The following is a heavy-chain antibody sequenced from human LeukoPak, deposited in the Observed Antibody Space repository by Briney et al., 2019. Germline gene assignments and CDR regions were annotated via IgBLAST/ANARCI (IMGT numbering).Heavy chain of an antibody. J-gene: IGHJ4*02. CDR3: VGETHKDD. CDR2: IYTGGGT. V-gene: IGHV3-53*01. CDR1: GFTVSNSY. Sequence: GGSLRLSCAASGFTVSNSYISWVRQPPGKGLEWVSVIYTGGGTYYADSVRGRFTISRDSSKNTLYLQMNSLRADDTAVYYCVGETHKDDRGQRTLVTASS.